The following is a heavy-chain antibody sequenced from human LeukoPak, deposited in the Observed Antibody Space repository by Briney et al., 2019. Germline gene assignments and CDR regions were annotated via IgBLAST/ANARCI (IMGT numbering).Heavy chain of an antibody. CDR2: INHSGST. CDR1: GGSFSGYY. Sequence: SETLSLTCAVYGGSFSGYYWSWIRQPPGKGLEWIGEINHSGSTNYNPSLKSRATISVDTFKNQLSLKLSSVTAADTAVYYCARDRGIAVADTGWFDPWGQGTLVTVSS. D-gene: IGHD6-19*01. J-gene: IGHJ5*02. V-gene: IGHV4-34*01. CDR3: ARDRGIAVADTGWFDP.